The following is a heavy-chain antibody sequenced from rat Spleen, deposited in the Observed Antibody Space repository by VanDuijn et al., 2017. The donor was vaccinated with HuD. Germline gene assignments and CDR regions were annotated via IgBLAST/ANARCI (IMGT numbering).Heavy chain of an antibody. V-gene: IGHV5-22*01. D-gene: IGHD1-1*01. CDR2: ISYEGRST. CDR1: GFTFSDYY. J-gene: IGHJ2*01. Sequence: EVQLVESGGGLVKPGRSLKLSCAASGFTFSDYYMAWVRQAPKKGLEWVASISYEGRSTYFGDSVKGRFTISRDNAKTTLYLQMDSLRSEDTATYYCTRRGLYWDYFDYWGQGVMVTVSS. CDR3: TRRGLYWDYFDY.